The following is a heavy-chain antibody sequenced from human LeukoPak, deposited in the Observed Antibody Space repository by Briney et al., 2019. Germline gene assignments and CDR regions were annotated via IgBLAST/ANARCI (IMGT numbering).Heavy chain of an antibody. CDR2: IYTSGST. V-gene: IGHV4-61*02. Sequence: SETLSLTCTVSGGSISSGSYYWSWIRQPAGKGLEWIGRIYTSGSTNYNPSLKSRVTISVDTSKNQFSLKLSSVTAADTAVYYCARDRDCSGGSCYSYYYYYYMDVWGKGTTVTVSS. D-gene: IGHD2-15*01. J-gene: IGHJ6*03. CDR3: ARDRDCSGGSCYSYYYYYYMDV. CDR1: GGSISSGSYY.